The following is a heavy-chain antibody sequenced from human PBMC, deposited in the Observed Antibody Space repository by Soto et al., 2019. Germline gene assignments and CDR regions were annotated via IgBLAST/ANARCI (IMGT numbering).Heavy chain of an antibody. CDR2: IIPILDIP. CDR1: RGTFSSYT. CDR3: ASHFTGVLVLGTSPPGGDNYGWDV. J-gene: IGHJ6*02. D-gene: IGHD2-8*02. V-gene: IGHV1-69*02. Sequence: QVQLVQSGAEVKKPGSSVKVSCKASRGTFSSYTFTWVRQAPGQGLEWMGRIIPILDIPNYAQNFQGRVTITADKSTSTADMELSSLTSDDTAVYYCASHFTGVLVLGTSPPGGDNYGWDVWGQGTTVTVSS.